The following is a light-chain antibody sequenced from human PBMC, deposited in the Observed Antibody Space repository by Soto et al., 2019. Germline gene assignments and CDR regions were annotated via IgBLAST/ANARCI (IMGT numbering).Light chain of an antibody. CDR1: QGIYSR. CDR3: QQTDDFPLT. CDR2: ATS. J-gene: IGKJ4*01. Sequence: DIQMTQSPSSVSASVGGTVTITCRASQGIYSRLAGYQQKPGKAPELLSDATSTLQKGGPSRVSGSGFGTDVTRTSSSLQPEDSASYFCQQTDDFPLTFGGGTKVDIK. V-gene: IGKV1D-12*01.